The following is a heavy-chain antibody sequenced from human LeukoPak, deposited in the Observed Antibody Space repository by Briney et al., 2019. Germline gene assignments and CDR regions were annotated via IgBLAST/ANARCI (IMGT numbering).Heavy chain of an antibody. J-gene: IGHJ1*01. D-gene: IGHD6-13*01. Sequence: PGRSLRLSCATSGFNFDDYAMHWVRQAPGKGLEWVSGISLYSGSKGYPDSAKGRFTISRDNAKNSLYLEMNSLRAEDTAFDYCAKGKGGKSSTSWYAGYFHHWGQGTLVTVSS. CDR1: GFNFDDYA. V-gene: IGHV3-9*01. CDR2: ISLYSGSK. CDR3: AKGKGGKSSTSWYAGYFHH.